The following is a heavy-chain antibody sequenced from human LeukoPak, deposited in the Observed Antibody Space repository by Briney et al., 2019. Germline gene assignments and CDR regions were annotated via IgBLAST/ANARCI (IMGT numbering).Heavy chain of an antibody. J-gene: IGHJ4*02. CDR1: GYTFTSYG. CDR3: ATDYDQIAVAGHTSAFDY. CDR2: ISAYNGNT. V-gene: IGHV1-18*01. Sequence: ASVKVSCKASGYTFTSYGISWVRQAPGQGLEWMGWISAYNGNTNYAQKFQGRVTMTEDTSTDTAYMELSSLRSEDTAVYYCATDYDQIAVAGHTSAFDYWGQGTLVTVSS. D-gene: IGHD6-19*01.